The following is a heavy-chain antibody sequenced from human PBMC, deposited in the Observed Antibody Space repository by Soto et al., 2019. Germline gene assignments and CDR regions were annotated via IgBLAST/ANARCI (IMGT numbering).Heavy chain of an antibody. Sequence: SYSLALTCASCGGSVSSTRDDGALNRQPPGKGLEWIGSIYYSGSTYYNPSLKSRVTISVDTSKSQFSLKLSSVTAADTAVYYCARSLGYCTNGVCGDAFDIWGQGTIVTVS. CDR3: ARSLGYCTNGVCGDAFDI. CDR2: IYYSGST. CDR1: GGSVSSTRDD. D-gene: IGHD2-8*01. J-gene: IGHJ3*02. V-gene: IGHV4-39*01.